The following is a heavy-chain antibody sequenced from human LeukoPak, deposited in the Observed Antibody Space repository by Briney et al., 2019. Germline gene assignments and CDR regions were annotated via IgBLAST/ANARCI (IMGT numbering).Heavy chain of an antibody. D-gene: IGHD3-22*01. J-gene: IGHJ4*02. CDR1: GDRVSGSKGA. Sequence: SQTLSLTCVISGDRVSGSKGAWNWIRQSTSRGLECLGRTYCMSKWYYAYAVSMKSRITVNPDTSKNQFSLQLTSVTPEDTVVYYCAREPYYYDHTCFHPRYLDSWGQGALVSVSS. V-gene: IGHV6-1*01. CDR3: AREPYYYDHTCFHPRYLDS. CDR2: TYCMSKWYY.